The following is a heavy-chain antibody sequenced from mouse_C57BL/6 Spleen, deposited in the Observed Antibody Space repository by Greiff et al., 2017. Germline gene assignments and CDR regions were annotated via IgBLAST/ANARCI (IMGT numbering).Heavy chain of an antibody. CDR3: ARQYGNSYYSFDY. Sequence: VKLMESGAELVKPGASVKISCKASGYAFSSYWMNWVKQRPGQGLEWIGQIYPGDGATNYNEKFKGKATLTADKSSSTAYMQLSSLTSEDSAVYFCARQYGNSYYSFDYWGQGTSLTVSS. D-gene: IGHD1-1*01. CDR1: GYAFSSYW. J-gene: IGHJ2*02. V-gene: IGHV1-80*01. CDR2: IYPGDGAT.